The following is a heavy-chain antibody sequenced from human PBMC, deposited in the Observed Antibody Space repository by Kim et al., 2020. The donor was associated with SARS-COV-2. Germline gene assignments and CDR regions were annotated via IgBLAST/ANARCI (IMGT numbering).Heavy chain of an antibody. CDR3: ARVIESWGWGAHFDY. D-gene: IGHD3-16*01. Sequence: SETLSLTCTVSGGSISSYYWSWIRQPAGKGLEWIGRIYTSGSTNYNPSLKSRVTMSVDTSKNQFSLKLSSVTAADTAVYYCARVIESWGWGAHFDYWGQGTLVTVSS. V-gene: IGHV4-4*07. CDR2: IYTSGST. CDR1: GGSISSYY. J-gene: IGHJ4*02.